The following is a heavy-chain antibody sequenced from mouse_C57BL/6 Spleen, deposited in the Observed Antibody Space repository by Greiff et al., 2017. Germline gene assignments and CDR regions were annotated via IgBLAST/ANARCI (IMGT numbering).Heavy chain of an antibody. D-gene: IGHD1-1*02. CDR2: IDPSDSYT. V-gene: IGHV1-69*01. Sequence: VQLQQPGAELVMPGASVKLSCKASGYTFTSYWMHWVKQRPGQGLEWIGEIDPSDSYTNYNQKFKGKSTLTVDKSSSTAYMQLSSLTSEDSAVYYCARRVSGGRPFDYWGQGTTLTVSS. J-gene: IGHJ2*01. CDR1: GYTFTSYW. CDR3: ARRVSGGRPFDY.